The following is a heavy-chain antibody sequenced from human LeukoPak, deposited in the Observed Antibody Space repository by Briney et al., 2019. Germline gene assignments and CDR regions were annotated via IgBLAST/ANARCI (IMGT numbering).Heavy chain of an antibody. CDR2: VYYSGSA. V-gene: IGHV4-59*12. CDR3: ARVEGGSFDI. J-gene: IGHJ3*02. D-gene: IGHD3-16*01. Sequence: SETLSLTCTVSSGSISSYYWSWIRQPPGKGLEWIGYVYYSGSANYNPSLKSRVTISVDTSKNQFSLKLSSVTAADTAVYYCARVEGGSFDIWGQGTMVTVSS. CDR1: SGSISSYY.